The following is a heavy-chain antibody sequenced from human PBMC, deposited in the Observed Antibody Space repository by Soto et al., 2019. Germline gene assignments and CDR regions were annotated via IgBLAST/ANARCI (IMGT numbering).Heavy chain of an antibody. D-gene: IGHD5-12*01. CDR1: GGSISSSSYY. V-gene: IGHV4-39*01. Sequence: QLQLQESGPGLVKPSETLSLTCTVSGGSISSSSYYWGWIRQPPGKGLEWIGSIYYSGSTYYNPSLKSRVTISVDTSKNQFSLKLSSVTAADTAVYYCATRGVLGDGYIRDLVNFDLWGRGTLVTVSS. J-gene: IGHJ2*01. CDR3: ATRGVLGDGYIRDLVNFDL. CDR2: IYYSGST.